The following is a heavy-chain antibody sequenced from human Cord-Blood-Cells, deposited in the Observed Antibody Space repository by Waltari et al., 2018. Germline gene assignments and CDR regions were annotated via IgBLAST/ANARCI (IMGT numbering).Heavy chain of an antibody. CDR2: INPNSGGT. CDR1: GYPFTGHS. Sequence: VQLVQSGAEVKKPGASVKVSCQASGYPFTGHSLHWVGQAPGQGLEWMGWINPNSGGTNYAQKFQGRVTMTRDTSISTAYMELSRLRSDDTAVYYCARAPLYGSCPDYWGQGTLVTVSS. V-gene: IGHV1-2*02. D-gene: IGHD2-2*01. J-gene: IGHJ4*02. CDR3: ARAPLYGSCPDY.